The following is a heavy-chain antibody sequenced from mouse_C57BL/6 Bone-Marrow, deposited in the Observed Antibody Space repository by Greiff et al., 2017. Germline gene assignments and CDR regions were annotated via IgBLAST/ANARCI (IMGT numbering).Heavy chain of an antibody. CDR3: ARGDYGSSYGYYAMDY. CDR2: INPNYGTT. J-gene: IGHJ4*01. V-gene: IGHV1-39*01. D-gene: IGHD1-1*01. CDR1: GYSFTDYN. Sequence: EVQLQQSGPELVKPGASVKISCKASGYSFTDYNMNWVKQSNGKSLEWIGVINPNYGTTSYNQKFKGKATLTVDHSSSQAYMQLNSLTCEDSAVDYCARGDYGSSYGYYAMDYWGQGTPVTVSA.